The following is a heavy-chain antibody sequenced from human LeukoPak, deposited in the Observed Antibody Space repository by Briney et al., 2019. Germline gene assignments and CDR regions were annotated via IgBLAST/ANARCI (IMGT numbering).Heavy chain of an antibody. CDR3: TRESTVTTSIYLFDY. CDR1: RCTFTRYG. V-gene: IGHV1-18*01. CDR2: ISAYNGNT. Sequence: ASVTVTCKASRCTFTRYGISWVRQAPGQGREWMGWISAYNGNTNYAQNLQGRVTMTTDTSTSTDYMELRSLRSDDPAVYYCTRESTVTTSIYLFDYWGHGTLVTASS. J-gene: IGHJ4*03. D-gene: IGHD4-11*01.